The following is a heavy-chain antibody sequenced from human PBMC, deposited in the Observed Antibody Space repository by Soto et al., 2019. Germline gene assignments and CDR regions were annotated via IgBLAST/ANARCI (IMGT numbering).Heavy chain of an antibody. CDR1: GFIFDDYA. V-gene: IGHV3-9*01. J-gene: IGHJ4*02. Sequence: EVQLVESGGGLAQPGRSLRLSCAASGFIFDDYAMHWVRQAPGKGLEWVSGISWQSGSIRYADSVKGRFTISRGNAQNSLYLQMNSLRVEDTAVYYCAKDMFSSSSAATFDYWGQGILVTVSS. CDR2: ISWQSGSI. D-gene: IGHD6-6*01. CDR3: AKDMFSSSSAATFDY.